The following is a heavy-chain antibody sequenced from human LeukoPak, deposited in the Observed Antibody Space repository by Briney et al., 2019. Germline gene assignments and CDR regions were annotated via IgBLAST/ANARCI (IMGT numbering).Heavy chain of an antibody. D-gene: IGHD5-24*01. CDR2: IYYSGST. J-gene: IGHJ4*02. CDR3: ARHSRDGYIDFDN. Sequence: PSETLSLTYAVSGGSFSGFYWSWIRQPPGKGLEWIGSIYYSGSTYYNPSLKSRVTISVDTSKNQCSLKLSYVTAADTAVYYCARHSRDGYIDFDNWGQGTLVTVSS. V-gene: IGHV4-39*01. CDR1: GGSFSGFY.